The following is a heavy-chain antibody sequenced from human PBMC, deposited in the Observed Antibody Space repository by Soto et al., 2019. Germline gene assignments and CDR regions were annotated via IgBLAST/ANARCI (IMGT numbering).Heavy chain of an antibody. V-gene: IGHV3-30-3*01. CDR1: GFTFSSYA. Sequence: QVQLVESGGGVVQPGRSLRLSCAASGFTFSSYAMHWVRQAPGKGLEWVAVISYDGSNKYYADSVKGRFTISRDNSKNTLYLQMNSLRAEDTAVYYCERDGVYCSGGSCSDYYYGMDVWGQGTTVTVSS. D-gene: IGHD2-15*01. J-gene: IGHJ6*02. CDR3: ERDGVYCSGGSCSDYYYGMDV. CDR2: ISYDGSNK.